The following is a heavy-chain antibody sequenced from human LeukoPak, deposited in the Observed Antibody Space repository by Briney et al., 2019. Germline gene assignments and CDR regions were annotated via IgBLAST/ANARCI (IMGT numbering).Heavy chain of an antibody. CDR1: GFTFSSYA. Sequence: GESLRLSCAASGFTFSSYAMSWVLQAPGKGLEWVSAISGSGGSTYYAESVKGRFTISRDNSKNTLYLQMNSLRAEDTAVYYCAKAYQGLPYFDYWGQGTLVTVSS. J-gene: IGHJ4*02. D-gene: IGHD4-11*01. CDR2: ISGSGGST. CDR3: AKAYQGLPYFDY. V-gene: IGHV3-23*01.